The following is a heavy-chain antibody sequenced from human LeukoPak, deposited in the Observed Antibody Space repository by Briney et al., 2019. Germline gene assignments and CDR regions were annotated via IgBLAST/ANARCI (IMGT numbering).Heavy chain of an antibody. Sequence: SETPPLTRAVYGGSFSGYYWSWIRQPPGKGLEWIGELNHRGSTNYNPSLKSRVTISVYTSKNQFSLKLTSVTAADTAVYYCARGRRQLGRSWGYWGRGTLVTVSS. CDR2: LNHRGST. V-gene: IGHV4-34*01. CDR1: GGSFSGYY. D-gene: IGHD1-26*01. CDR3: ARGRRQLGRSWGY. J-gene: IGHJ4*02.